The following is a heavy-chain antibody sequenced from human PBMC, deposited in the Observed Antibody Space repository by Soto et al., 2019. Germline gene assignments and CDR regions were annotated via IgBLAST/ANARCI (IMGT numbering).Heavy chain of an antibody. CDR3: ARLRIVGATTGFDY. CDR1: GGTFSSYA. CDR2: IIPIFGTA. D-gene: IGHD1-26*01. Sequence: GASVKVSCKASGGTFSSYAISWVRQAPGQGLEWMGGIIPIFGTANYAQKFQGRVTITADESTSTAYMELSSLRSEDTAVYYCARLRIVGATTGFDYWGQGTLVTVSS. J-gene: IGHJ4*02. V-gene: IGHV1-69*13.